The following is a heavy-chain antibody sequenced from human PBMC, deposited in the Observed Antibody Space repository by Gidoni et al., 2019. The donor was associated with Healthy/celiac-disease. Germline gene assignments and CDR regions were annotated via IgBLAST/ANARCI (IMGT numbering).Heavy chain of an antibody. CDR1: GFTFSSYS. V-gene: IGHV3-21*01. Sequence: EVQLVESGGGLVKPGGSLILSYAASGFTFSSYSMSWVRQASGNGLEWVSSISSSSSYIYYADSVKGRFTISRDNAKNSLYLQMNSLRAEDTAVYYCASVSYSYWGQGTLVTVSS. J-gene: IGHJ4*02. CDR3: ASVSYSY. CDR2: ISSSSSYI. D-gene: IGHD1-26*01.